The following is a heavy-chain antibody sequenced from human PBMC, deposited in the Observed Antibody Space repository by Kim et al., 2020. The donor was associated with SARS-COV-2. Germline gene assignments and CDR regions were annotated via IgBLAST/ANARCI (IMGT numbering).Heavy chain of an antibody. CDR3: TRDPGGQQDWLDAFDI. V-gene: IGHV3-49*02. Sequence: SVKGRLTISRDDSKSIAYLQMNSLKTEDTAVYYCTRDPGGQQDWLDAFDIWGQGTMVTVSS. D-gene: IGHD6-13*01. J-gene: IGHJ3*02.